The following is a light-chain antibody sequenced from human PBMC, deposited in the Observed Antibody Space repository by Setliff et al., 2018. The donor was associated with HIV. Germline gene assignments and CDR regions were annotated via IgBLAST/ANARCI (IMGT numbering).Light chain of an antibody. CDR1: SSDVGGYNY. CDR3: SSYASSSTLYV. CDR2: EVS. V-gene: IGLV2-14*01. Sequence: ALTQPASMSGSPGQSITISCTGTSSDVGGYNYVSWYQQHPGKAPKLMIYEVSNRPSGVSNRFSGSKSGNTASLTISGLQAEDEADYYCSSYASSSTLYVFGTGTKVTVL. J-gene: IGLJ1*01.